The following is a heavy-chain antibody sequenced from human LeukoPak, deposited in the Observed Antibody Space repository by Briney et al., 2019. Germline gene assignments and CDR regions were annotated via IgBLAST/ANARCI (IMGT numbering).Heavy chain of an antibody. J-gene: IGHJ4*02. Sequence: ASVKVSCKASGYTFSDYYIHCVRQAPGQGLEWMGWINPNTGATNYAQKFQGRVTMTRDTSISTTYMDLSRLRSDDTAVYYCARDYHSSGWYLPDSWGQGTLVTVSS. V-gene: IGHV1-2*02. D-gene: IGHD6-19*01. CDR1: GYTFSDYY. CDR2: INPNTGAT. CDR3: ARDYHSSGWYLPDS.